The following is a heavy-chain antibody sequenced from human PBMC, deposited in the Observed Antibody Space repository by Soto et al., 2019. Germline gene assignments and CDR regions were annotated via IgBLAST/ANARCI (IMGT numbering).Heavy chain of an antibody. CDR3: VRAGHGGSRKQWLGRGGVLDY. Sequence: SETLSLTCTVSGGSISSGGYYWSWIRQHPGKGLEWIGYIYYSGSTYYNPSLKSRVTISVDTSKNQFSLKLSSVTAADTAVYYCVRAGHGGSRKQWLGRGGVLDYWGQGTLVTVS. CDR1: GGSISSGGYY. J-gene: IGHJ4*02. CDR2: IYYSGST. V-gene: IGHV4-31*03. D-gene: IGHD6-19*01.